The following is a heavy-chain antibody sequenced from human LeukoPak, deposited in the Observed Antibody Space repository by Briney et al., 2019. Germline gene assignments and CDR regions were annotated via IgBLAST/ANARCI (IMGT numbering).Heavy chain of an antibody. CDR1: GYIFSDYY. CDR3: ARDSAIVYYYGSGSYYK. D-gene: IGHD3-10*01. V-gene: IGHV1-2*02. CDR2: INPKSGAA. Sequence: ASVKVSCKASGYIFSDYYMHWVRQAPGQGLEWLGWINPKSGAADYAQQFRGRVTMTRDTSISTAYMELSRLRSDDTAVYYCARDSAIVYYYGSGSYYKWGQGTLVTVSS. J-gene: IGHJ4*02.